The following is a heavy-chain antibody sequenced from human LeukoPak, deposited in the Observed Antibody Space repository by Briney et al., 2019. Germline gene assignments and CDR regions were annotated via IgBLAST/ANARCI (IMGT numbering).Heavy chain of an antibody. CDR2: ISSSSSTI. J-gene: IGHJ6*02. D-gene: IGHD1-26*01. CDR3: ARDTSVRGKVGATRYYYYGMDV. Sequence: PGGSLRLSCAASGFTFSSYSMNWVRQAPGKGLEWVSYISSSSSTIYYADSVKGRFTISRDNAKNSLYLQMNSLRDEDTAVYYCARDTSVRGKVGATRYYYYGMDVWGQGTTVTASS. V-gene: IGHV3-48*02. CDR1: GFTFSSYS.